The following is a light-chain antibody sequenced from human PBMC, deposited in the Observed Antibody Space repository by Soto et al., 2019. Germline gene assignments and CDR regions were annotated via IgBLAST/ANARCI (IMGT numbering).Light chain of an antibody. V-gene: IGLV2-14*03. Sequence: QSALTQPASVSGSPGQSITVSCIGTSSDVGGYNYVSWYQQHPGKAPKLMIHDVSSRPSGVSNRFSGSKSDNTASLTISGLQDEDEAYYYCSSYASSNTQVFGGGTKVTVL. CDR2: DVS. CDR3: SSYASSNTQV. CDR1: SSDVGGYNY. J-gene: IGLJ2*01.